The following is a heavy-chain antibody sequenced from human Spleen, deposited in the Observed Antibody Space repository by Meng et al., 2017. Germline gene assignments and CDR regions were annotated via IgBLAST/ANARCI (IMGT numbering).Heavy chain of an antibody. V-gene: IGHV1-2*06. D-gene: IGHD6-13*01. Sequence: VKRGESGAGVKKPGASVKVSCKASGYTFPDYWLHWVRRAPGQGLEWMGRINPKSGDTHYAQRFQGRVTMTGDTSISTAYMELSGLRSDDTAMYYCARDEDISAAGKLFGDYWGQGTLVTVSS. CDR2: INPKSGDT. J-gene: IGHJ4*02. CDR3: ARDEDISAAGKLFGDY. CDR1: GYTFPDYW.